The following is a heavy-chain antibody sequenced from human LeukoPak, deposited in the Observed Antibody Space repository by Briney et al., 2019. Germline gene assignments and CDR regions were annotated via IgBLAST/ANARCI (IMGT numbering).Heavy chain of an antibody. CDR2: IYSGGST. CDR1: GFTVSSNY. V-gene: IGHV3-53*05. CDR3: ASRFS. D-gene: IGHD3-16*01. J-gene: IGHJ5*02. Sequence: GGSLRLSCAASGFTVSSNYMSWVRQAPGKGLEWVSVIYSGGSTHYTVSMTGRITISTDNSKNTRQHQTDSLRSEDTAVSSCASRFSWGQGTLVTVSS.